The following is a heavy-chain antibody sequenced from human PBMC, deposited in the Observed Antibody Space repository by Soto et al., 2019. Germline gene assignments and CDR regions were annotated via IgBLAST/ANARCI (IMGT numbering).Heavy chain of an antibody. D-gene: IGHD6-13*01. CDR1: GGSFSGYY. J-gene: IGHJ4*02. CDR2: INHSGST. CDR3: ARVNGSSWFYDY. Sequence: TLSLTCAVYGGSFSGYYWSWIRQPPGKGLEWIGEINHSGSTNYNPSLKSRVTISVDTSKNQFSLKLSSVTAADTAVYYCARVNGSSWFYDYWGQGTLVTVSS. V-gene: IGHV4-34*01.